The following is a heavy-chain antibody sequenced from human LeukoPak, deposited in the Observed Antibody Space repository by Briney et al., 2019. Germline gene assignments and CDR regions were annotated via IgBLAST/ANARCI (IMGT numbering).Heavy chain of an antibody. Sequence: ASVTVSCKASGYTFTNYDINWVRQATGHGLEWMGWMNPYSGNTGYAQKLQGRVTMTRKTSISTAYMELSSLRSEDTAVYYCARRYYDSSGYRYYFDYWGQGTLVNVSS. J-gene: IGHJ4*02. D-gene: IGHD3-22*01. CDR1: GYTFTNYD. V-gene: IGHV1-8*01. CDR2: MNPYSGNT. CDR3: ARRYYDSSGYRYYFDY.